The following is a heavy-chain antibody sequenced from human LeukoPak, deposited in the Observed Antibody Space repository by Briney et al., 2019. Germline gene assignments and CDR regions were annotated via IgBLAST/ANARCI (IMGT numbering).Heavy chain of an antibody. CDR2: IRGSGSST. CDR3: AKDRRIVATPGFDY. D-gene: IGHD5-12*01. CDR1: GFTFSSNA. J-gene: IGHJ4*02. Sequence: GGSLRLSCAASGFTFSSNAMSWVRQAPGKGLEWVSAIRGSGSSTYYADSVKGRFTISRDNSKNTLYLQMNSLRAEDTAVYYCAKDRRIVATPGFDYWGQGTLVTVSS. V-gene: IGHV3-23*01.